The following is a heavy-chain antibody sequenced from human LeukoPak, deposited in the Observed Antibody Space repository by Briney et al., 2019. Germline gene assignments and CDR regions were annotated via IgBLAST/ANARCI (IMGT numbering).Heavy chain of an antibody. D-gene: IGHD1-26*01. CDR3: ATDHLGSGDGFDI. J-gene: IGHJ3*02. V-gene: IGHV1-24*01. CDR1: GYTLTELS. Sequence: GASVKVSCKVSGYTLTELSMHWVRQTPGKGLERMGDFDPEDGETIYAQKFQGRVTTTEDTSTDTAYMELSSLRSEDTAVYYCATDHLGSGDGFDIWGQGTMVTVSS. CDR2: FDPEDGET.